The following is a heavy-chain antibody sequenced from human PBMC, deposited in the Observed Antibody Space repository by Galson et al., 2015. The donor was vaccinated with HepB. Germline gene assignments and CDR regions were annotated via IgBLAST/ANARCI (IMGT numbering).Heavy chain of an antibody. D-gene: IGHD6-13*01. CDR1: GFTFSSYA. J-gene: IGHJ4*02. CDR3: ARDLDTNIKPGRGYSSSWTFDY. CDR2: ISYDGSNK. V-gene: IGHV3-30*04. Sequence: SLRLSCAASGFTFSSYAMHWVRQAPGKGLEWVAVISYDGSNKYYADSVKGRFTISRDNSKNTLYLQMNSLRAEDTAVYCCARDLDTNIKPGRGYSSSWTFDYWGQGTLVTVSS.